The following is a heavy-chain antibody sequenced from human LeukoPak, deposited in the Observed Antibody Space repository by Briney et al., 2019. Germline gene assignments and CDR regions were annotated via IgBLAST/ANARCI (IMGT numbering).Heavy chain of an antibody. Sequence: GGSLRLSCAASGFTLGNAWMNWVRQAPGKGLEWVGRIKSKTDGGTTDYAAPLKGRFTFSRDDSKNTLYLQMNSLKTEDTAMYYCTTDLRQRIPFGYWGQGTLVTVSS. D-gene: IGHD3-10*01. CDR1: GFTLGNAW. J-gene: IGHJ4*02. CDR2: IKSKTDGGTT. V-gene: IGHV3-15*07. CDR3: TTDLRQRIPFGY.